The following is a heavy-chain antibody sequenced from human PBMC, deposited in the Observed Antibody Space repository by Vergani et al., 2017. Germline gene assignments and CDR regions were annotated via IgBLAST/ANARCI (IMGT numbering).Heavy chain of an antibody. J-gene: IGHJ4*02. CDR1: GYTFSDHH. V-gene: IGHV1-2*02. CDR2: ININSGAT. Sequence: QVQLVQSGAEVKKPGASVKVSCKASGYTFSDHHLHWVRQAPGQGLEWVGWININSGATKVAQKFQGRITMDTDTSISTGYMELSSLRSDDTAVYYCARRASVVVPAARPLDLWGQGTLITVSS. CDR3: ARRASVVVPAARPLDL. D-gene: IGHD2-2*01.